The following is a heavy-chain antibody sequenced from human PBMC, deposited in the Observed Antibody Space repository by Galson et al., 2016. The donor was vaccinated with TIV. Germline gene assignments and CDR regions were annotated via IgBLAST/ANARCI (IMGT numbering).Heavy chain of an antibody. J-gene: IGHJ4*02. CDR1: GGSFSSHT. CDR2: FIPMLRLP. CDR3: SIAPGTYNTAWYVY. Sequence: SVKVSCKASGGSFSSHTINWVRQAPGQGLEWMGRFIPMLRLPNYAQKFQGRVTITADKSTSTAYMDLSSLRSEDTAMYYRSIAPGTYNTAWYVYWGQGTLVTVSS. D-gene: IGHD6-19*01. V-gene: IGHV1-69*02.